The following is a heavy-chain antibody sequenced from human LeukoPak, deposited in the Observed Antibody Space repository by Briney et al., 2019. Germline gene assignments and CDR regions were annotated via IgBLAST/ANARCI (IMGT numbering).Heavy chain of an antibody. J-gene: IGHJ4*02. CDR1: GYTFTSYA. CDR2: INAGNGNT. V-gene: IGHV1-3*01. CDR3: ARELFRTNYYDSSGYYYPLRY. Sequence: ASVKVSCKASGYTFTSYAMHWVRQAPGQRLEWMGWINAGNGNTKYSQKFQGRVTITRDTSASTAYMELSSLRSEDTAVYYCARELFRTNYYDSSGYYYPLRYWGQGTLVTVSS. D-gene: IGHD3-22*01.